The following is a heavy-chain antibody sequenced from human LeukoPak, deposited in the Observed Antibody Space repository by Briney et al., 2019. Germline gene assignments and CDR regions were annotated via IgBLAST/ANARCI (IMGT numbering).Heavy chain of an antibody. D-gene: IGHD6-13*01. CDR1: GFTFSFYA. Sequence: GRSLRLSCAASGFTFSFYAMSWVRQAPGKGLEWVSGISGGGGSTYSADSVKGRFTISRDNSKNTLYLQMNSLRAEDTAVYYCAKVGEDDHSSWRWARDFDYWGQGTLVTVSS. V-gene: IGHV3-23*01. CDR2: ISGGGGST. CDR3: AKVGEDDHSSWRWARDFDY. J-gene: IGHJ4*02.